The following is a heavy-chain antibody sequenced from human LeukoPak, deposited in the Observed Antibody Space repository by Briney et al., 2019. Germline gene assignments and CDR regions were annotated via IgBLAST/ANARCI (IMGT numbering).Heavy chain of an antibody. Sequence: SGPTLVNPTPPLTLTCTFSGFSLSTRGVGVGWIRQSPGKALECLALIFWDDDKRYSPSLKSRLTITKDTSKNQVVLTMTNMDPVDTATYYRAHRSPIAVAGTLDYWGQGTLVTVSS. J-gene: IGHJ4*02. D-gene: IGHD6-19*01. CDR1: GFSLSTRGVG. V-gene: IGHV2-5*02. CDR3: AHRSPIAVAGTLDY. CDR2: IFWDDDK.